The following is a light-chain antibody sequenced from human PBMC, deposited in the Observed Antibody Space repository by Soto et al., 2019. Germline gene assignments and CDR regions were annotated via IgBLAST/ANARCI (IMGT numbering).Light chain of an antibody. Sequence: EIVLTQSPGTLSLSPGEGATLSCRASQDVPRSYLAWYQQKPGQAPRLLIYGASIRATGIPDRFSGSGSGTDFTLTISRLEPDDFAVYYCQQYGSSRTFGQGTKVEIK. CDR1: QDVPRSY. V-gene: IGKV3-20*01. CDR2: GAS. J-gene: IGKJ1*01. CDR3: QQYGSSRT.